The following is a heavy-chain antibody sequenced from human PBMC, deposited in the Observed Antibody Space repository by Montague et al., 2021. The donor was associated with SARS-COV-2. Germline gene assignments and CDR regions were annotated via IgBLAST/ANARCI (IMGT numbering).Heavy chain of an antibody. J-gene: IGHJ6*03. D-gene: IGHD1-26*01. V-gene: IGHV4-34*01. CDR2: VSESGSI. CDR3: ARGRTGAEPATALGLGSFYSYFMDV. CDR1: GGSFSGHS. Sequence: SETLSLTCAVYGGSFSGHSWSWVRQPPGKGLEWIGEVSESGSINYNPSLKNRVTISVATSTNQYSLKLSSLTAADTAVYFCARGRTGAEPATALGLGSFYSYFMDVWGKGTTVFVSS.